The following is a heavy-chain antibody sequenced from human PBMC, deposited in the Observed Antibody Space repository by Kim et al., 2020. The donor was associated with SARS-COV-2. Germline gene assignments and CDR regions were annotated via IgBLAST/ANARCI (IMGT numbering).Heavy chain of an antibody. J-gene: IGHJ4*01. D-gene: IGHD2-15*01. CDR2: INHSGST. V-gene: IGHV4-34*01. CDR3: ARGAKNCSGYPTHFDY. CDR1: GGSFSGYY. Sequence: SETLSLTCAVYGGSFSGYYWSWIRQPPGKGLEWIGEINHSGSTNYNPSLKSRVTILVDTSKNQFSLKLSSVTAADTAVLYCARGAKNCSGYPTHFDYWG.